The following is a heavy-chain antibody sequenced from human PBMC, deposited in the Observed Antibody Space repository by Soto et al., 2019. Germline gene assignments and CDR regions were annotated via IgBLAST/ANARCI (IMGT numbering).Heavy chain of an antibody. J-gene: IGHJ6*02. CDR3: AHSPGYSSSWYPRNYYYGMDV. D-gene: IGHD6-13*01. CDR2: IYWDDDK. V-gene: IGHV2-5*02. CDR1: GFSLSTSGVG. Sequence: QITLKESGPTLVKPTQTLTLTCTFSGFSLSTSGVGVGWIRQPPGKALEWLALIYWDDDKRYSPSLKSRLTITKDTSKNQVVLTMTNMDPVDTATYYCAHSPGYSSSWYPRNYYYGMDVWGQGTTVTVSS.